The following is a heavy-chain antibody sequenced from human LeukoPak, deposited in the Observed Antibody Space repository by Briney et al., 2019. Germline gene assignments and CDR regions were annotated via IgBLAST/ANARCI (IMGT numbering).Heavy chain of an antibody. CDR1: GGSISSSSYY. J-gene: IGHJ4*02. D-gene: IGHD3-16*02. V-gene: IGHV4-39*01. CDR2: IFYSGNT. Sequence: SETLSLTCTVSGGSISSSSYYWGWIRQPPGKGLEWIGSIFYSGNTYYNASLKSRVTISVDTSKNQFSLKLSSVTAADTAVYYCASITFGGVIVLYWGQGTLVTVSS. CDR3: ASITFGGVIVLY.